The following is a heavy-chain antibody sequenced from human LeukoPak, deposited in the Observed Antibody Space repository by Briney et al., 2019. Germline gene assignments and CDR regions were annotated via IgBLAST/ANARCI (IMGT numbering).Heavy chain of an antibody. CDR1: GGSISSSSYY. V-gene: IGHV4-39*02. J-gene: IGHJ4*02. CDR2: IYYSGST. Sequence: SETLSLTCTVSGGSISSSSYYWGWIRQPPGKGLEWIGSIYYSGSTYYNTSLKSRGAISLDTSKNQFSLKLSSVTAADTAVYYCARDPHIDNYYGTTTGLRDFWGQGTLVTVSS. D-gene: IGHD1-14*01. CDR3: ARDPHIDNYYGTTTGLRDF.